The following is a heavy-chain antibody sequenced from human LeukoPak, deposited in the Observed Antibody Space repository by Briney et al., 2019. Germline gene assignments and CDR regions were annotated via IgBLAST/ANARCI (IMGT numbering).Heavy chain of an antibody. CDR3: ARDLYSGGYYVGFDY. CDR2: IWYDGSNE. D-gene: IGHD1-26*01. Sequence: GKSLRLSCAASGFTFSTYGMHWVRQAPGKGLEWVALIWYDGSNEYYADSVKGRFTISRDNSKNTLYLQMNSLRGEDTAVYYCARDLYSGGYYVGFDYWGQGTLVTVSS. J-gene: IGHJ4*02. V-gene: IGHV3-33*01. CDR1: GFTFSTYG.